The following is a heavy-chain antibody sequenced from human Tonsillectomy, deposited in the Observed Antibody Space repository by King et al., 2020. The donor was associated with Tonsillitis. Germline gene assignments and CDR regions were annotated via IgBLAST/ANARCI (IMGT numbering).Heavy chain of an antibody. Sequence: VQLQQWGAGLLKPSETLSLTCAVYGGSFSGYSWSWIRQPPGKGLEWIGEINHSGSTNYNPSLKSRFTMSVDTSKNQFSLKLSSVTAADTAVYYCATSTTYHSPDCSSSSCPNWFDPWGQGTLVTVSS. CDR3: ATSTTYHSPDCSSSSCPNWFDP. D-gene: IGHD2-2*01. CDR1: GGSFSGYS. V-gene: IGHV4-34*01. J-gene: IGHJ5*02. CDR2: INHSGST.